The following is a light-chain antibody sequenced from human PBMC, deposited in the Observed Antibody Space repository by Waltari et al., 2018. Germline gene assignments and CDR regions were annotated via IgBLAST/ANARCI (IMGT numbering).Light chain of an antibody. J-gene: IGLJ3*02. CDR2: EGY. CDR1: RSDVGRYNL. CDR3: CSYANNRPRV. V-gene: IGLV2-23*01. Sequence: QSALTQPASVSGSPGQSITISCTGTRSDVGRYNLVSWYQQHPGKAPKLIIYEGYKRPSGVSNRFSGSKSGDTASLTISGVQAEDEADYYCCSYANNRPRVFGGGTKLTVL.